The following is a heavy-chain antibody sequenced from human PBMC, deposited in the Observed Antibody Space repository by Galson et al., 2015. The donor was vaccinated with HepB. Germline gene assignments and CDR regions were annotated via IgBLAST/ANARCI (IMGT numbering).Heavy chain of an antibody. CDR2: MSGSGGST. CDR1: GFRFNSYA. D-gene: IGHD3-22*01. CDR3: AKNPYYASNGYYSFDY. J-gene: IGHJ4*02. V-gene: IGHV3-23*01. Sequence: SLRLSCAASGFRFNSYAMSWVRRAPGKGLEWVSGMSGSGGSTYYVDSVKGRFTISRDNSKNTLWLQMNSLRVEDTAVYYCAKNPYYASNGYYSFDYWGRGTLVTVSS.